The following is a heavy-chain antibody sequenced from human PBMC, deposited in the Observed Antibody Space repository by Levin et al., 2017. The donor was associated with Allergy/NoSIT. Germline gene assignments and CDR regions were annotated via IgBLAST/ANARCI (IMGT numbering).Heavy chain of an antibody. Sequence: GGSLRLSCTASEFTFSPYWMTWVRQAPGKGLEWVANINEDGSEKKYVDSVKGRFTISRDNAKNSLYLQMSSLRVEDTAVYYCTTRRHSHGYWGQGTLVTVSS. CDR3: TTRRHSHGY. CDR1: EFTFSPYW. V-gene: IGHV3-7*01. J-gene: IGHJ4*02. CDR2: INEDGSEK.